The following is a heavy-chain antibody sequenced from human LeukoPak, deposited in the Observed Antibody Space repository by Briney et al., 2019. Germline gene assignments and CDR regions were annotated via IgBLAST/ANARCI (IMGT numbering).Heavy chain of an antibody. V-gene: IGHV3-21*01. J-gene: IGHJ4*02. CDR1: GFTFSSYS. CDR2: ISSSSSYI. D-gene: IGHD6-13*01. CDR3: AREPPPIAAAGKGDY. Sequence: GGSLRLSCAASGFTFSSYSMNWVRQAPGKGLEWVSSISSSSSYIYYADSVEGRFTISRDNAKNSLYLQMNSLRAEDTAVYYCAREPPPIAAAGKGDYWGQGTLVTVSS.